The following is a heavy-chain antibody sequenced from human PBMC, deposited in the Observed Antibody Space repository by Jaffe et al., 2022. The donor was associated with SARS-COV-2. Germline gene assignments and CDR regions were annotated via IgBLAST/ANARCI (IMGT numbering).Heavy chain of an antibody. CDR2: ISYDGSNK. J-gene: IGHJ4*02. Sequence: QVQLVESGGGVVQPGRSLRLSCAASGFTFSSYAMHWVRQAPGKGLEWVAVISYDGSNKYYADSVKGRFTISRDNSKNTLYLQMNSLRAEDTAVYYCARSGGRVAARSYYFDYWGQGTLVTVSS. V-gene: IGHV3-30-3*01. D-gene: IGHD6-6*01. CDR3: ARSGGRVAARSYYFDY. CDR1: GFTFSSYA.